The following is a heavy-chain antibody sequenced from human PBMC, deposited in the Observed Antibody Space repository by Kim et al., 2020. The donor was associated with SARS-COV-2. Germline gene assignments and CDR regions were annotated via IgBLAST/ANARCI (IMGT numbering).Heavy chain of an antibody. CDR2: IYHSGST. CDR1: GGSISSSNW. V-gene: IGHV4-4*02. Sequence: SETLSLTCAVSGGSISSSNWWSWVRQPPGKGLEWIGEIYHSGSTNYNPSLKSRVTISVDKSKNQFSLKLSSVTAADTAVYYCARGSRSGFGELFNDYWGQGTLVTVSS. D-gene: IGHD3-10*01. J-gene: IGHJ4*02. CDR3: ARGSRSGFGELFNDY.